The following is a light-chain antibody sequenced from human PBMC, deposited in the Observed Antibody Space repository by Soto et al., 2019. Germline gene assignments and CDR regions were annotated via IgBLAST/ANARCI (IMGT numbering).Light chain of an antibody. CDR2: EVS. CDR3: CSYTGSSTSMV. J-gene: IGLJ2*01. Sequence: QSALTQPASVSGSPGQSITISCTGTSSDVGTYNLVSWYQQHPGTAPKLMIYEVSKRHSGVSNRFSGSKSGNTASLTICGLQAEDEADYYCCSYTGSSTSMVFGGGTPLTVL. CDR1: SSDVGTYNL. V-gene: IGLV2-23*02.